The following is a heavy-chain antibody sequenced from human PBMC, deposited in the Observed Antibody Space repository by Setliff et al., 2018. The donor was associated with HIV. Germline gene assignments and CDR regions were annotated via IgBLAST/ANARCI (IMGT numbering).Heavy chain of an antibody. CDR1: GFTVSSSY. CDR3: ARGPLSSSWYNWFDP. J-gene: IGHJ5*02. V-gene: IGHV3-66*01. D-gene: IGHD6-13*01. CDR2: IYPGGTT. Sequence: GSLRLSCAASGFTVSSSYMSWVRQAPGKGLEWVSFIYPGGTTNYADSVKGRFTISRDNAKNSLYLQMNSLRAEDTAVYYCARGPLSSSWYNWFDPWGQGMLVTVSS.